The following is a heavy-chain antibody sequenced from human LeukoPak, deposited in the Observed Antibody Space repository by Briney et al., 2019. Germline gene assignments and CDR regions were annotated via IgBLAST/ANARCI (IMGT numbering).Heavy chain of an antibody. CDR3: ARDRASDNWNYDSDDYYYYYYMDV. CDR2: INWNGGST. CDR1: GFTFDDYG. D-gene: IGHD1-7*01. Sequence: GGSLRLSCAASGFTFDDYGMSWVRQAPGKGLEWVSGINWNGGSTGYADSVKGRFTISRDNAKNSLYLQMNSLRAEDTALYYCARDRASDNWNYDSDDYYYYYYMDVWGKGTTVTVSS. V-gene: IGHV3-20*04. J-gene: IGHJ6*03.